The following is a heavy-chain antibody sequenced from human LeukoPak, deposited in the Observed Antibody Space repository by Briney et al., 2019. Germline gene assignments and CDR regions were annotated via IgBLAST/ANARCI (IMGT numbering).Heavy chain of an antibody. D-gene: IGHD3-22*01. Sequence: ASVKVSCKASGYTFTSYGISRVRQAPGQGLEWMGWISAYNGNTNYAQKLQGRVTMTTDTSTSTAYMELRSLRSDDTAVYYCARPVTYYYDSSGYYGHYFDYWGQGTLVTVSS. CDR2: ISAYNGNT. CDR1: GYTFTSYG. J-gene: IGHJ4*02. CDR3: ARPVTYYYDSSGYYGHYFDY. V-gene: IGHV1-18*01.